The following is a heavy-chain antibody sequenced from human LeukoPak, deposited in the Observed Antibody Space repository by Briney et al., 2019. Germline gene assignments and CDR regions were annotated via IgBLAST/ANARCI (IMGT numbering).Heavy chain of an antibody. J-gene: IGHJ5*02. D-gene: IGHD2-2*02. CDR2: MNPNSGNT. CDR3: ARGLPFSKGSCYTP. CDR1: GYTFTSYD. V-gene: IGHV1-8*01. Sequence: ASVKVSCKASGYTFTSYDINWVRQATGQGLEWMGWMNPNSGNTGYAQKFQGRVTMTRSTSISTAYMELSSLRSEDTAVYYCARGLPFSKGSCYTPWGQGTLVTVSS.